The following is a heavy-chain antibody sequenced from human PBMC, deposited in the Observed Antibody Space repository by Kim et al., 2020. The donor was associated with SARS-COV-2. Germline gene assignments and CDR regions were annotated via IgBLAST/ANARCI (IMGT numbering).Heavy chain of an antibody. CDR2: ST. D-gene: IGHD6-13*01. Sequence: STYYANSVKGRFTISRDNSRNTLYLRMGSLRVEDMAVYYCARVAGAAPDYWGQGTLVTVSS. CDR3: ARVAGAAPDY. J-gene: IGHJ4*02. V-gene: IGHV3-64*01.